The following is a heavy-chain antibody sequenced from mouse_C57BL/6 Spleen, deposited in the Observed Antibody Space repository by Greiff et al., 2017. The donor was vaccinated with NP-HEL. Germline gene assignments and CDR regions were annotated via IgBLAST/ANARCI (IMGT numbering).Heavy chain of an antibody. V-gene: IGHV1-53*01. Sequence: QVQLQQPGTELVKPGASVKLSCKASGYTFTSYWMHWVKQRPGQGLEWIGNINPSNGGTNYNEKFKSKATLTVANSSSTAYMRLSSLTSEDAAVSYCAGSSYGNSPFADWGQGTLVTVSA. J-gene: IGHJ3*01. CDR1: GYTFTSYW. CDR3: AGSSYGNSPFAD. D-gene: IGHD2-1*01. CDR2: INPSNGGT.